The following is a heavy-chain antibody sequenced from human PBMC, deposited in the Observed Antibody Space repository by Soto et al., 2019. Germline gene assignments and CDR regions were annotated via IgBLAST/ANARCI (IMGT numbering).Heavy chain of an antibody. Sequence: ASVKVSCTASGYTYTGYAMHWVRQAPGQRLEWMGWINAGNGNTKYSQKFQGRVTITRDTSASTAYMELSSLRSEDTAVYYCARAVAVAADFDYWGQGTLVTVSS. V-gene: IGHV1-3*01. J-gene: IGHJ4*02. D-gene: IGHD6-19*01. CDR3: ARAVAVAADFDY. CDR2: INAGNGNT. CDR1: GYTYTGYA.